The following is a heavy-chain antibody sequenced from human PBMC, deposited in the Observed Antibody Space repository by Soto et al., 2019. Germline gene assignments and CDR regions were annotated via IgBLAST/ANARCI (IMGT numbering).Heavy chain of an antibody. J-gene: IGHJ4*02. CDR1: GLTVSTNP. CDR2: IYTGGGT. Sequence: EVQLVESGGGLVQPGGSLRLSCAASGLTVSTNPMSWVRQAPGKGLEWVSVIYTGGGTHYADSVKGRFTICRDNSKNTVNLQMNSLRPEYTAVYYCARDGSSHWGQGTLVTVSS. CDR3: ARDGSSH. V-gene: IGHV3-66*01.